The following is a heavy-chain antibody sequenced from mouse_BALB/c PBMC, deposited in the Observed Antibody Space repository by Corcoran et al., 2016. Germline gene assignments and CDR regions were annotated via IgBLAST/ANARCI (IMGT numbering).Heavy chain of an antibody. CDR3: ANWDWYFDV. J-gene: IGHJ1*01. D-gene: IGHD4-1*01. V-gene: IGHV14-3*02. CDR1: GFNIKDTY. CDR2: IDPANGNT. Sequence: EVQLQQSGAELVKPGASVKLSCTASGFNIKDTYMPWVKQRPEQGLKWIGRIDPANGNTKYDPKFQGNATITADTSSNTAYLQLSSLTSEATAVYYCANWDWYFDVWGAGTTVTVSS.